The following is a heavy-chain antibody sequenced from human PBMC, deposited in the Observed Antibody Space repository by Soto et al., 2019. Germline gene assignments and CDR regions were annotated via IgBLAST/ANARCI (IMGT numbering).Heavy chain of an antibody. CDR2: IRSKAYGGTT. Sequence: PGGSLRLSCTASGFTFGDYAMSWVRQAPGKGLEWVGFIRSKAYGGTTEYAASVKGRFTISRDDSKSIAYLQMNSLKTEDTAVYYCTRDRYSSWYLPDYWGQGTLVTASS. J-gene: IGHJ4*02. CDR1: GFTFGDYA. V-gene: IGHV3-49*04. CDR3: TRDRYSSWYLPDY. D-gene: IGHD6-13*01.